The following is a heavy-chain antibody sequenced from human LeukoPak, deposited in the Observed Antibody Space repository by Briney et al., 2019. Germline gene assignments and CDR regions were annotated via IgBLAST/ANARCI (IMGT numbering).Heavy chain of an antibody. CDR1: GYTFTSYY. Sequence: RGASVKVSCKASGYTFTSYYMHWVRQAPGQGLEWMGIINPSGGSTSYAQKFQGRVTMTRDTSTSTVYMELSSLRSEDTAVYYCARERTTVTTSSYSDYWGQGTLVTVSS. V-gene: IGHV1-46*01. CDR3: ARERTTVTTSSYSDY. J-gene: IGHJ4*02. D-gene: IGHD4-17*01. CDR2: INPSGGST.